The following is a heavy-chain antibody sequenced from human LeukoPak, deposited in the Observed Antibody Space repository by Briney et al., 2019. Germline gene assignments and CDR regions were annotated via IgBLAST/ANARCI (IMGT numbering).Heavy chain of an antibody. Sequence: GGSLRLSCAASGFTFSNYGMHWVRQAPGKGLEWVAVIWFGGSNKYYADSVKGRFTISRDNSKNTLYLQMNSLRAEDTAVYYCARASGSYDYWGQGTLVTVSS. V-gene: IGHV3-33*01. D-gene: IGHD1-26*01. CDR1: GFTFSNYG. J-gene: IGHJ4*02. CDR2: IWFGGSNK. CDR3: ARASGSYDY.